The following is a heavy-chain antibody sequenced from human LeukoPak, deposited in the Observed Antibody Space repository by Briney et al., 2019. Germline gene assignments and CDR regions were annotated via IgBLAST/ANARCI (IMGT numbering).Heavy chain of an antibody. CDR2: ISSSGTYV. V-gene: IGHV3-21*01. J-gene: IGHJ3*02. CDR3: ARASSKQLAGYLPDGFDI. Sequence: GGSLRLSCAASGFTFSSYSMNWVRHAPGKGLEWVLSISSSGTYVYYADSVKGRFTISRDNAKNSLSLQMNSLRADDAAVYYCARASSKQLAGYLPDGFDIWGQGTMVTVSS. CDR1: GFTFSSYS. D-gene: IGHD3-9*01.